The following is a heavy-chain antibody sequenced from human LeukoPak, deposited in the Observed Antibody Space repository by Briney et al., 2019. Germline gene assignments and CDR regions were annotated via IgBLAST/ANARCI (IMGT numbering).Heavy chain of an antibody. CDR3: ARDFAYGSARLDY. CDR2: SSWNSGSI. J-gene: IGHJ4*02. D-gene: IGHD6-6*01. V-gene: IGHV3-9*01. CDR1: GFTFDDYA. Sequence: PGGSLRLSCAASGFTFDDYAMHWVRQAPGKGLEWVSGSSWNSGSIGYADSVKGRFTISRDNAKNSLYLQMNSLRAEDTALYYCARDFAYGSARLDYWGQGTLVTVSS.